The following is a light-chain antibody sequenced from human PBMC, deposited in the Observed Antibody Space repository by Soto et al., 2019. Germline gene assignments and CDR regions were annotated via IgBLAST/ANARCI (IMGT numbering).Light chain of an antibody. CDR2: EVS. J-gene: IGLJ1*01. V-gene: IGLV2-8*01. CDR1: SSDIGAYNY. CDR3: SSYAGSSNV. Sequence: QSALTQPPSASGSPGQSVTVSCTGTSSDIGAYNYVSWYQQYPGKAPKLIIHEVSQRPSGVPDRFSGSKSGNTASLTVSGLQLEDEADYYCSSYAGSSNVFGTGTKLTVL.